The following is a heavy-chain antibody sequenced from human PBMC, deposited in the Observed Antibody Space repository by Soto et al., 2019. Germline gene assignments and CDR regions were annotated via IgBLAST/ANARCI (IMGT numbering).Heavy chain of an antibody. CDR1: GGSISSSSYY. CDR2: IYYSGST. V-gene: IGHV4-39*07. D-gene: IGHD1-26*01. J-gene: IGHJ4*02. CDR3: ARDWRPLVGATYFDY. Sequence: PSETLSLTCTVSGGSISSSSYYWGSIRQPPGKGLEWIGSIYYSGSTNYNPSLKSRVTISVDTSKNQFSLKLSSVTAADTAVYYCARDWRPLVGATYFDYWGQGTLVTVSS.